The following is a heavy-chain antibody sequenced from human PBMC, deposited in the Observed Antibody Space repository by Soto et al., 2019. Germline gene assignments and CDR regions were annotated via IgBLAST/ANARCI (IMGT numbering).Heavy chain of an antibody. J-gene: IGHJ4*02. CDR2: ISSSSSYI. D-gene: IGHD6-19*01. CDR3: ARDTQWLDSGQIDY. Sequence: EVQLVESGGGLVKPGGSLRLSCAASGFTFSSYSMNWVRQAPGKGLEWVSSISSSSSYIYYADSVKGRFTISRDNAKNSLYLQMNSLRAEDTAVYYCARDTQWLDSGQIDYWGQGTLVTVSS. CDR1: GFTFSSYS. V-gene: IGHV3-21*01.